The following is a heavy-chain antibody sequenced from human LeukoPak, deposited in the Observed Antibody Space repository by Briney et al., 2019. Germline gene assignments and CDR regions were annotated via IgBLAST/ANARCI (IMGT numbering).Heavy chain of an antibody. V-gene: IGHV4-61*02. CDR3: ARGYYYDSSGYYWPPDY. Sequence: PSETLSLTCTVSGCSISSCSYYWIWIGQPAGKGLEWIGRIYTSGSTNYNPSLKRRATISVDTSKNQFSLKLSSVTASDTSVYYCARGYYYDSSGYYWPPDYWGQGTLVTVSS. CDR2: IYTSGST. D-gene: IGHD3-22*01. CDR1: GCSISSCSYY. J-gene: IGHJ4*02.